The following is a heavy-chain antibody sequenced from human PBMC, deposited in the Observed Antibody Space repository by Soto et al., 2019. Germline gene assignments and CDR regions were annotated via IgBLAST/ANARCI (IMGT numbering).Heavy chain of an antibody. CDR3: ARLGGGYSHGKPLDY. D-gene: IGHD5-18*01. Sequence: SETLSLTCTVSGGSISSSSYYWGWIRQPPGKGLEWIGSIYYSGSTYYNPSLKSRVTISVDTSKNQFSLKLSSVTAADTAVYYCARLGGGYSHGKPLDYWGQGTLVTVSS. CDR2: IYYSGST. CDR1: GGSISSSSYY. V-gene: IGHV4-39*01. J-gene: IGHJ4*02.